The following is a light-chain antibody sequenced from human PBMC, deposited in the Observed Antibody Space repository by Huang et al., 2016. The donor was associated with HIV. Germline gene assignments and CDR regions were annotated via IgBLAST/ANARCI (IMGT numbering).Light chain of an antibody. J-gene: IGKJ3*01. CDR3: QQYNNWPKVFT. CDR2: GAS. CDR1: QSVSSN. Sequence: EIVMTQSPATLSVSPGERATLSCRASQSVSSNLAWYQQNPGQAPRLLIYGASTRATGIPARFSGSGSGTEFTLTISSLQSKDFAVYYCQQYNNWPKVFTVGPGTKVDIK. V-gene: IGKV3-15*01.